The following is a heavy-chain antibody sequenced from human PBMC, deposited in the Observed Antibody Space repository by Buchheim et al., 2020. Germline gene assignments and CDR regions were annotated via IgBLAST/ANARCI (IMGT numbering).Heavy chain of an antibody. J-gene: IGHJ2*01. V-gene: IGHV3-33*01. Sequence: QVQLVESGGGVVQPGRSLRLSCAASGFTFSSYGMHWVRQAPGKGLEWVAVIWYDGSNKYYADSVKGRFTLSRDNSTNTLYLQMNSLRAEDTAVYYCARDPPLYYDYVWGSYRSGYFDLWGRGTL. CDR2: IWYDGSNK. CDR3: ARDPPLYYDYVWGSYRSGYFDL. CDR1: GFTFSSYG. D-gene: IGHD3-16*02.